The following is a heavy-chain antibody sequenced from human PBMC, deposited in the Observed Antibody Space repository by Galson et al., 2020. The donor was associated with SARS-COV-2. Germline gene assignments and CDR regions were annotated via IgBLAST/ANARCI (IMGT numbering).Heavy chain of an antibody. Sequence: SGPTLVKPPQTLTLTCTFSGFSLSTSRMGVGWIRQPPGKALEWLPLIHSDDDKRYSPSLKSRLTITKDTSKNQVVLTMTNMDPVDTATYYGATVSAIWAGLWFDPWGQGTLVTVSS. CDR1: GFSLSTSRMG. CDR3: ATVSAIWAGLWFDP. D-gene: IGHD2-2*02. CDR2: IHSDDDK. V-gene: IGHV2-5*02. J-gene: IGHJ5*02.